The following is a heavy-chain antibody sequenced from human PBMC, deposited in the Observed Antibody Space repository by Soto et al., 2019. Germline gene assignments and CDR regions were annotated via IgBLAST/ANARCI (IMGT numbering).Heavy chain of an antibody. CDR2: IKQDGSEK. V-gene: IGHV3-7*01. CDR1: GFTFSSYW. Sequence: EVQLVESGGGLVQPGGSLRLSCAASGFTFSSYWMRWVRQAPGKGLEWVANIKQDGSEKYYVDSVKGRFTISRDNAKNSLYQQMNSLCAEDTAVYYCARRYDFWSGYDPVWYFDYWGQGTLVTVSS. D-gene: IGHD3-3*01. CDR3: ARRYDFWSGYDPVWYFDY. J-gene: IGHJ4*02.